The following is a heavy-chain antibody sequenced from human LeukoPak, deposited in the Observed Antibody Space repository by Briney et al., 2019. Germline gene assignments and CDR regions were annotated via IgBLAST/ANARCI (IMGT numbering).Heavy chain of an antibody. V-gene: IGHV4-59*01. CDR1: GVSISSYY. CDR2: IYYSGST. J-gene: IGHJ4*02. D-gene: IGHD3-10*01. CDR3: ARDKGILMVRGSD. Sequence: SETLSLTCTVSGVSISSYYWSWIRQPPGKGLEWIGYIYYSGSTNYNPSLKSRVTISVATSRSQCSLKLSSVTAADTAVDYCARDKGILMVRGSDWGQGTLVTVSS.